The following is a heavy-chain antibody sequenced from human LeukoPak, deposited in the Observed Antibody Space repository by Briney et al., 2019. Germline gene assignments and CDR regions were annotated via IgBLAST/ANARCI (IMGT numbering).Heavy chain of an antibody. CDR1: GYTFTDYF. CDR3: ARGIIMVRGVILKQLALSDY. V-gene: IGHV1-2*02. CDR2: IKPNSGDT. D-gene: IGHD3-10*01. J-gene: IGHJ4*02. Sequence: ASVKVSCKTSGYTFTDYFMHWVRQAPGQGLEWMGWIKPNSGDTNYAQKFQGRVTMTWDTSISTAYMELSRLRSDDTAVYYCARGIIMVRGVILKQLALSDYWGQGTLVTVSS.